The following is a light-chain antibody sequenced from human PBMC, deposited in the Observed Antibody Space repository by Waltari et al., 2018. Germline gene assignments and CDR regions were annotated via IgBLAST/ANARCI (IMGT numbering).Light chain of an antibody. Sequence: QLVLTQSPSASASLGASVKLTCTLSSGHSSYGIAWHQQQPEKGPRYLMKVNSDGSHSKGDEIPDRFSGSSSGAEHYLTISSLQSEDEADYYCQTGGHGTWVFGGGTKLTVL. CDR2: VNSDGSH. CDR3: QTGGHGTWV. V-gene: IGLV4-69*01. J-gene: IGLJ3*02. CDR1: SGHSSYG.